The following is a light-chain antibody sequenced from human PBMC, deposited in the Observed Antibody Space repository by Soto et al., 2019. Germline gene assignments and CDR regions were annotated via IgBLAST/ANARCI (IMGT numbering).Light chain of an antibody. Sequence: EIVMTQSPATLSVSPGERATLSCRASQSLNSNLAWYQQSPGQAPRLLISGASTRATGIPARFSGSGSGTEFTLTISSLQSEDFAVYYCQHCGSPPRPFGQGTKVDMK. CDR1: QSLNSN. CDR3: QHCGSPPRP. V-gene: IGKV3-15*01. J-gene: IGKJ1*01. CDR2: GAS.